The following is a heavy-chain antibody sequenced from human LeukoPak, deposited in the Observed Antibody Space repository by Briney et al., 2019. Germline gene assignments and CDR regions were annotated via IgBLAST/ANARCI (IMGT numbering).Heavy chain of an antibody. CDR3: ARDHIPRTKKYNWFDP. CDR1: GYTFTGYY. D-gene: IGHD2-8*01. Sequence: ASVSVSCRASGYTFTGYYMHWVRQAPGEGLEWMGWINPNSGGTNYAQKFQGRVTMTRDTSISTAYMELSRLRSDDTAVYYCARDHIPRTKKYNWFDPWGQGTLVTVSS. CDR2: INPNSGGT. J-gene: IGHJ5*02. V-gene: IGHV1-2*02.